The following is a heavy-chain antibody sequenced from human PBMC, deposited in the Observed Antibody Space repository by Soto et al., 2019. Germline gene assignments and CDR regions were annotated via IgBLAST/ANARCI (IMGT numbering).Heavy chain of an antibody. V-gene: IGHV4-30-2*01. J-gene: IGHJ4*02. Sequence: SETLSLTCAVSGGSISSGGYSWSWIRQPPGKGLEWIGYIYHSGSTYYNPSLKSRVTISVDRSKNQFSLKLSSVTAADTAVYYCASGGGLPRYYWGQGTLVTVSS. CDR2: IYHSGST. CDR3: ASGGGLPRYY. CDR1: GGSISSGGYS. D-gene: IGHD3-10*01.